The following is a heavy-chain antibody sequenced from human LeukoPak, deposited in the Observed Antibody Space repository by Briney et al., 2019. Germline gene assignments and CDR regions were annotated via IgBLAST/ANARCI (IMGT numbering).Heavy chain of an antibody. V-gene: IGHV3-23*01. D-gene: IGHD6-19*01. J-gene: IGHJ5*02. CDR3: AEGGAISGWYWFDP. CDR1: GFTFSSYA. Sequence: GGSLRLSCAASGFTFSSYAMNWVRQAPGKGLEWVSSISGSGDKTYHADSVKGRFTISRDNSKNTLYLQMNSLRAEDTALYYCAEGGAISGWYWFDPWGQGTLVTVSS. CDR2: ISGSGDKT.